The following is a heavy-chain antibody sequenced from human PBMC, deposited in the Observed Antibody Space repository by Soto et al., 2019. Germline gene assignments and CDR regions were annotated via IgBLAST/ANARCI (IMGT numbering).Heavy chain of an antibody. CDR1: GFTFSSYA. V-gene: IGHV3-30-3*01. D-gene: IGHD1-20*01. Sequence: GGSLRLSCAASGFTFSSYAMHWVRQAPGKGLEWVAVISYDGSNKYYADSVKGRFTISRDNSKNTLYLQMNSLRAEDTAVYYCARTRPMTGTNYYYYGMDVWGQGTTVTVSS. CDR3: ARTRPMTGTNYYYYGMDV. J-gene: IGHJ6*02. CDR2: ISYDGSNK.